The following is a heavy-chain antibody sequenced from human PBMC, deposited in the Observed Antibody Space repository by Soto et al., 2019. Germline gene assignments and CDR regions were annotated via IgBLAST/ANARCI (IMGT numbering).Heavy chain of an antibody. J-gene: IGHJ5*02. Sequence: SVKVSCKASGGTFSSYAISWVRQAPGQGLEWMGGIIPIFGTANYAQKFQGRVTITADKSTSTAYMELSSLRSEDTAVYYCARDACSSTSCYTSWFDPWGQGTLVT. CDR3: ARDACSSTSCYTSWFDP. CDR2: IIPIFGTA. CDR1: GGTFSSYA. D-gene: IGHD2-2*02. V-gene: IGHV1-69*06.